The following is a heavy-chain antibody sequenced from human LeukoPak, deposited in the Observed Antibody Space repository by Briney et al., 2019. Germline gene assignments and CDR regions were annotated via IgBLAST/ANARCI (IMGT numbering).Heavy chain of an antibody. V-gene: IGHV3-20*04. D-gene: IGHD3-10*01. Sequence: GGSLRLSCAASGFTFVDYGMSWVRQAPGKGLQWVSGINWNGGSTAYADSVKGRFTISRDNAKNSLYLQMNSLRAEDTALYYCARLYGSGTYYNGDYWGQGTLVTVSS. CDR1: GFTFVDYG. J-gene: IGHJ4*02. CDR2: INWNGGST. CDR3: ARLYGSGTYYNGDY.